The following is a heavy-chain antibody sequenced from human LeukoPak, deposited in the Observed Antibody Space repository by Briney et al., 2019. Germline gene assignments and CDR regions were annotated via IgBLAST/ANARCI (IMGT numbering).Heavy chain of an antibody. J-gene: IGHJ6*02. CDR2: IYYSGST. D-gene: IGHD4-17*01. CDR3: ARVTVTTNYYYGMDV. V-gene: IGHV4-39*07. Sequence: SETLSLTCTVSGGSISSSSFYWGWIRQPPGKGLEWIGNIYYSGSTYYNPSLKSRVTISVDTSKNQFSLKLSSVTAADTAVYYCARVTVTTNYYYGMDVWGQGTTVTVSS. CDR1: GGSISSSSFY.